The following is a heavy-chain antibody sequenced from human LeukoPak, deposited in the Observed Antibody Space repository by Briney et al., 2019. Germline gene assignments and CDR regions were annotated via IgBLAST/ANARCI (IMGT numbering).Heavy chain of an antibody. J-gene: IGHJ4*02. V-gene: IGHV4-59*08. Sequence: SETLSLTCTVPGGSISSYYWSWIRQPPGKGLEWIGYIYDSGSTNYNPSLKSRVTISVDTSKKQFSLKLSSVTAADTAVYYCARLAYSSGWYFHFDYWGQGTLVTVSS. CDR1: GGSISSYY. D-gene: IGHD6-19*01. CDR3: ARLAYSSGWYFHFDY. CDR2: IYDSGST.